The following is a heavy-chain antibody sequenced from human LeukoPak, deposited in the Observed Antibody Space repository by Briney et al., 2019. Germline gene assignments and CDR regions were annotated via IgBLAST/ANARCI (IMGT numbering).Heavy chain of an antibody. CDR1: GGSISSSSYY. CDR2: ISYSGST. CDR3: ARLPTDLLAFDF. V-gene: IGHV4-39*02. D-gene: IGHD2-8*02. Sequence: PSETLSLTCTVSGGSISSSSYYWGWIRQPPGKGLEWIVSISYSGSTYYNPSLKSRVTISVDTSKNHFSLKLSSVTAADTAVYYCARLPTDLLAFDFWGQGTLVTVSS. J-gene: IGHJ4*02.